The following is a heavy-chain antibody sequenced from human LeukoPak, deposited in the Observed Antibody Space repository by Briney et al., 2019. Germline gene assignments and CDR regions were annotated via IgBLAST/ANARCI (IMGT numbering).Heavy chain of an antibody. CDR1: GYTFTSYD. Sequence: ASVTVSCKASGYTFTSYDINWVRQAPGQGLEWMGWMNPNSGNTGYAQKFQGRVTMTRNTSMSTAYMELSSLRSEDTAVYYCARASLDVDTAMVYYYYGMDVWGQGTTVTVSS. CDR2: MNPNSGNT. V-gene: IGHV1-8*01. D-gene: IGHD5-18*01. CDR3: ARASLDVDTAMVYYYYGMDV. J-gene: IGHJ6*02.